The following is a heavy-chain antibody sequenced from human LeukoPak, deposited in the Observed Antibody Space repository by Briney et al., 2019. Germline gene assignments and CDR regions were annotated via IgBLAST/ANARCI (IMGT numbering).Heavy chain of an antibody. CDR2: INSDGSST. V-gene: IGHV3-74*03. D-gene: IGHD1-26*01. J-gene: IGHJ4*02. Sequence: GGSLRLSCAASGFTFSSYWMHWARQAPGKGLVWVSRINSDGSSTTYADSVKGRFTIARDNAKNTLYLQMNSLRPEDTAVYYCARDVDYHATSECFDYWGQGTLVTVSS. CDR1: GFTFSSYW. CDR3: ARDVDYHATSECFDY.